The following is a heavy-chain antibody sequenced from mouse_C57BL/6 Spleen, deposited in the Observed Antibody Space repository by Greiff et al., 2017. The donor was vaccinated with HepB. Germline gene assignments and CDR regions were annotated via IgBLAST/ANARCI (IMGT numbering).Heavy chain of an antibody. CDR3: ARDYGSISFAY. D-gene: IGHD1-1*01. CDR2: IYPSDSET. J-gene: IGHJ3*01. Sequence: QVQLQQPGAELVRPGSSVKLSCKASGYTFTSYWMDWVKQRPGQGLEWIGNIYPSDSETHYNQKFKDKATLTVDKSSSTAYMQLSSLTSEDSAVYYCARDYGSISFAYWGQGTLVTVSA. CDR1: GYTFTSYW. V-gene: IGHV1-61*01.